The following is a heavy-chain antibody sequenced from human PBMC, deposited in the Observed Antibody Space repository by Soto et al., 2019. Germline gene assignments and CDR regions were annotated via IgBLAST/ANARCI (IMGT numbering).Heavy chain of an antibody. CDR1: GFTFSSYA. V-gene: IGHV3-23*01. CDR3: AKVWERTVITRKYFYGMDV. CDR2: ISGSGGST. Sequence: EVQLLESGGGLVQPGESLRLSCAASGFTFSSYAMSWVRQAPGKGLEWVSTISGSGGSTYYADSVKGRFTISRDNYMNTLILQVNRLRAEDTALYYSAKVWERTVITRKYFYGMDVWGQGTTVTVSS. D-gene: IGHD4-17*01. J-gene: IGHJ6*02.